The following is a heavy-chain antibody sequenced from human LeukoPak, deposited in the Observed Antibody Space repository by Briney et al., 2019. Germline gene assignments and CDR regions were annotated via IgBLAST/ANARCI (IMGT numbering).Heavy chain of an antibody. CDR1: GFTVSSNY. J-gene: IGHJ3*02. CDR3: ARGRGAANDAFDI. Sequence: GGSLRLSCAVSGFTVSSNYMSWVRQAPGKGLEWVSVIYSGGSTYCADSVKGRFTISRHNSKNTLYLQMNSLRADDTAVYYCARGRGAANDAFDIWGQGTMVTVSS. D-gene: IGHD3-10*01. V-gene: IGHV3-53*04. CDR2: IYSGGST.